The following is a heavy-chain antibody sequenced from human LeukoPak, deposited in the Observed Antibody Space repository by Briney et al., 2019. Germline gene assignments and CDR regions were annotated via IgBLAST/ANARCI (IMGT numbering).Heavy chain of an antibody. V-gene: IGHV3-23*01. Sequence: PGGSLRLSCAASGFTFSSYAMSWVRQVPGKGLEWVSAISGSGGSTYYADSVKGRFTISRDNSKNTLYLQMNSLRAEDTAVYYCATPSTVTTGWFDPWGQGTLVTVSS. J-gene: IGHJ5*02. CDR1: GFTFSSYA. CDR3: ATPSTVTTGWFDP. D-gene: IGHD4-17*01. CDR2: ISGSGGST.